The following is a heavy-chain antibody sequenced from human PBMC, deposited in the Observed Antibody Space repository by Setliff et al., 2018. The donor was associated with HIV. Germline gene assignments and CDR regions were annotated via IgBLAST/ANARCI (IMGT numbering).Heavy chain of an antibody. CDR3: VRGYYYDKTGYGTFDI. D-gene: IGHD3-22*01. V-gene: IGHV1-18*01. J-gene: IGHJ3*02. CDR1: GFAFTNYG. Sequence: ASVKVSCKTSGFAFTNYGFTWVRQAPGQGLEWMGWISAYSGVTFSTLKFRDRVTLTTDTSTDTAYVELRSLRFDDTALYYCVRGYYYDKTGYGTFDIWGQGTVVTVSS. CDR2: ISAYSGVT.